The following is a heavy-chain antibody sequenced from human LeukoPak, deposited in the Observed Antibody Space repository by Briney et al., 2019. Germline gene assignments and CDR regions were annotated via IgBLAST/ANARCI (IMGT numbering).Heavy chain of an antibody. CDR1: GYTFTGYY. CDR2: INPNSGGT. D-gene: IGHD6-19*01. Sequence: ASVKVSCKTSGYTFTGYYIHWVRQAPGQGLEWMGWINPNSGGTNFAQKFQGRVTMTRDTSINTAYMELSSLRSDDTAVYYCARLSSGDAPYWGRGTLVTASS. J-gene: IGHJ4*02. V-gene: IGHV1-2*02. CDR3: ARLSSGDAPY.